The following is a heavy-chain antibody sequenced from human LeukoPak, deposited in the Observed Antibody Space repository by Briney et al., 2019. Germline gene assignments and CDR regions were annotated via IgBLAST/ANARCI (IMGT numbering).Heavy chain of an antibody. Sequence: GGSLRLSCAASGFSFSSYNMNWVRLTPGKGLEWVSSISSSSSYIYYADSVKGRFTISRDNAKNSLYPQMNSLRAEDTAVYYCASLYSSGWYAFDIWGQGTMVTVSS. J-gene: IGHJ3*02. CDR3: ASLYSSGWYAFDI. V-gene: IGHV3-21*01. CDR1: GFSFSSYN. D-gene: IGHD6-19*01. CDR2: ISSSSSYI.